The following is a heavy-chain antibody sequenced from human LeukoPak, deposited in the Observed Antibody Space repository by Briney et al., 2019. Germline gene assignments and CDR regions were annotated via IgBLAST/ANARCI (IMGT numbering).Heavy chain of an antibody. Sequence: PGGSLRLSCAASGFTFSSYAMHWVRQAPGKGLEWVAVISYDGSNKYYADSVKGRFTISRDNSKNTLYLQMNSLRAEDTAIYYCAKVYNYYYNMDVWGKGTTVTVSS. CDR1: GFTFSSYA. CDR3: AKVYNYYYNMDV. CDR2: ISYDGSNK. J-gene: IGHJ6*03. V-gene: IGHV3-30-3*01.